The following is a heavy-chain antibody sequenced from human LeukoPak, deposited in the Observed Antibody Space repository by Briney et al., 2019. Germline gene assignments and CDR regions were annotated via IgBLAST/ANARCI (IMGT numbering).Heavy chain of an antibody. Sequence: PSETLSLTCTVSGGSISSYYWSWIRQPPGKGLEWIGYIYYSGSTNYNPSLKSRVTISVDTSKNQFSLKLSSVTAADTAVYYCARYTYDSSGYYHDYWGQGTLVTVSS. CDR3: ARYTYDSSGYYHDY. V-gene: IGHV4-59*01. D-gene: IGHD3-22*01. CDR1: GGSISSYY. CDR2: IYYSGST. J-gene: IGHJ4*02.